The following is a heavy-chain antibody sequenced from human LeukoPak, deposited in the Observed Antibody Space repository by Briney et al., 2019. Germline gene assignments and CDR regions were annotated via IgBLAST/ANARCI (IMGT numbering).Heavy chain of an antibody. Sequence: ASVKVSCKASGYTFTGYYIHWVRQAPGQGLEWMGWINPDSGVSTYARKFQGRVTTTRDTPISTASLELRSLKSDDTAVYYCARAGPTATRLSPGGSFDYWGHGTLVTVSS. CDR3: ARAGPTATRLSPGGSFDY. D-gene: IGHD6-6*01. V-gene: IGHV1-2*02. CDR1: GYTFTGYY. J-gene: IGHJ4*01. CDR2: INPDSGVS.